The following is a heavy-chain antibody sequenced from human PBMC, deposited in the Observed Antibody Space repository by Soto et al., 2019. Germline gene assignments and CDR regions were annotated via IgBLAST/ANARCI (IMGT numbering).Heavy chain of an antibody. CDR1: GGSISSGDYY. CDR2: IYFSGTT. Sequence: TLSLTCTVSGGSISSGDYYWVCIRQGPGRGLELIGTIYFSGTTYYNPSLKSRVTISVATSKSQFSLKLSSVTAADTAVYYCARRDRSGFSYWLDTWGQGTLVTVSS. V-gene: IGHV4-31*03. D-gene: IGHD3-22*01. J-gene: IGHJ5*02. CDR3: ARRDRSGFSYWLDT.